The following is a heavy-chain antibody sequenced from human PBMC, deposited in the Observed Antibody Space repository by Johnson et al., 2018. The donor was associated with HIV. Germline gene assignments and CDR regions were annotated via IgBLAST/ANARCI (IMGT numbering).Heavy chain of an antibody. CDR3: ARALQKTRGAFDI. Sequence: VQVVESGGGLVQPGGSLRLSCAASGFTVSSNYMSWVRQAPGKGLEWVSVIYSGGSTYYADSVKGRFTISRDNSKNTLYLQMNSLRAEDTAVYYCARALQKTRGAFDIWGQGTMVTVSS. V-gene: IGHV3-66*01. CDR1: GFTVSSNY. D-gene: IGHD4-23*01. CDR2: IYSGGST. J-gene: IGHJ3*02.